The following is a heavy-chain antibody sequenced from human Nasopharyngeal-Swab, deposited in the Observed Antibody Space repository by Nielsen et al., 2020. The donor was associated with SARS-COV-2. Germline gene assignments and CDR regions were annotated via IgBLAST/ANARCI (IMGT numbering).Heavy chain of an antibody. CDR2: ISYDGSNK. CDR1: GFTFSSYG. V-gene: IGHV3-30*19. J-gene: IGHJ6*03. Sequence: GESLKISCAASGFTFSSYGMHWVRQAPGKGLEWVAVISYDGSNKYYADSVKGRFTISRDNSKNTLYLQMNSLRAEDTAVYYCARVSGFGELLYYYYYMDVWGKGTTVTVSS. CDR3: ARVSGFGELLYYYYYMDV. D-gene: IGHD3-10*01.